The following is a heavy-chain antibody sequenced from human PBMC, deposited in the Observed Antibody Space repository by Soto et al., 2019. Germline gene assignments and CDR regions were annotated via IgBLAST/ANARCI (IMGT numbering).Heavy chain of an antibody. D-gene: IGHD6-13*01. J-gene: IGHJ4*02. V-gene: IGHV3-21*01. CDR1: GFTFSSYS. CDR2: ISSSSSYI. Sequence: GGSLRLSCAASGFTFSSYSMNWVRQAPGKGLEWVSSISSSSSYIYYADSVKGRFTISRDNAKNSLYLQMNSLRAEDTAVYYCAREPHSSSWYDYWGQGTLVTVSS. CDR3: AREPHSSSWYDY.